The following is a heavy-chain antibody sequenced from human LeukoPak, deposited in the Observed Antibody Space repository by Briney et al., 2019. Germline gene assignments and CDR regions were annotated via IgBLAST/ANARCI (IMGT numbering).Heavy chain of an antibody. CDR2: ISAYNGST. Sequence: ASVKVSCKASGYTFTSYGISWVRQAPGQGLEWIGWISAYNGSTNYAQKLQGRVNMTTDTSTSTAYMELRSLRSDDTAVYYCARISYYYDSSGYDYWGQGTLVTVSS. CDR3: ARISYYYDSSGYDY. D-gene: IGHD3-22*01. V-gene: IGHV1-18*01. J-gene: IGHJ4*02. CDR1: GYTFTSYG.